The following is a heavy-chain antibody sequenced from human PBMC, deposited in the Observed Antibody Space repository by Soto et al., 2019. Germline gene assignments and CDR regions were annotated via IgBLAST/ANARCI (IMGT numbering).Heavy chain of an antibody. V-gene: IGHV4-30-2*01. CDR3: ARANHQYYYDSSGYQYFDY. D-gene: IGHD3-22*01. Sequence: SETLSLTCAVSGGSISSGGYSWSWIRQPPGKGLEWIGYIYHSGSTYYNPSLKSRVTISVDRSKNQFSLKLSSVTAADTAVYYCARANHQYYYDSSGYQYFDYWGQGTLVTVSS. J-gene: IGHJ4*02. CDR1: GGSISSGGYS. CDR2: IYHSGST.